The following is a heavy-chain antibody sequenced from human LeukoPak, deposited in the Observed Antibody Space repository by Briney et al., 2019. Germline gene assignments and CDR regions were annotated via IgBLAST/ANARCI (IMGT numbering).Heavy chain of an antibody. D-gene: IGHD2-2*01. CDR2: IYSGGST. CDR3: GRSVYCSSTSCYYDY. CDR1: GFTVSSNY. J-gene: IGHJ4*02. V-gene: IGHV3-53*01. Sequence: GGSLRLSCAVSGFTVSSNYMSWVRQAPGTGLEWVSVIYSGGSTYYADSVKGRFTISRDNSKNTLYLQMNSLRAEDTAVYYCGRSVYCSSTSCYYDYWGQGTLATVSS.